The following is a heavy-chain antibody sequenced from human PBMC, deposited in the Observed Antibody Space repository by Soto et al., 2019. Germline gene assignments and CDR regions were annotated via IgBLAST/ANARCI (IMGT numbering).Heavy chain of an antibody. CDR2: IIHIFGTA. CDR1: GGTFSSYA. J-gene: IGHJ6*02. V-gene: IGHV1-69*13. Sequence: SVKVSCKASGGTFSSYAISWVRQAPGQGLERMGGIIHIFGTANYAQEFQGRVTITADESTSTAYMELSSLRSEDTAVYYCAAQEGEQLAPYYYYGMDVCGQGITVTVSS. D-gene: IGHD6-6*01. CDR3: AAQEGEQLAPYYYYGMDV.